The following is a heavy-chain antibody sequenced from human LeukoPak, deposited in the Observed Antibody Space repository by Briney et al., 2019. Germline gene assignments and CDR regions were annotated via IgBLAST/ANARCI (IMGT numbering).Heavy chain of an antibody. D-gene: IGHD3-10*01. Sequence: SETLSLTCSVSGGAFGSDGYYWNWIRQPPGKGLEWIGYIYYSGSASYNPSLKSRVTISVDTSKNQFSLRLSSVTAADTAVYYCARGRFYGFSGDSWGQGSLVTVSS. CDR1: GGAFGSDGYY. CDR3: ARGRFYGFSGDS. CDR2: IYYSGSA. V-gene: IGHV4-31*03. J-gene: IGHJ4*02.